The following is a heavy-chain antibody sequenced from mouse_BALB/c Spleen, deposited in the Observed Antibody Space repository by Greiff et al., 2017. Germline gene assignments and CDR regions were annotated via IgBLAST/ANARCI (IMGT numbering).Heavy chain of an antibody. CDR2: ISYSGST. V-gene: IGHV3-2*02. D-gene: IGHD6-1*01. Sequence: DVQLQESGPGLVKPSQSLSLTCTVTGYSITSDYAWNWIRQFPGNKLEWMGYISYSGSTSYNPSLKSRISITRDTSKNQFFLQLNSVTTEDTATYYCARWGEAFAYWGQGTLVTVSA. CDR1: GYSITSDYA. J-gene: IGHJ3*01. CDR3: ARWGEAFAY.